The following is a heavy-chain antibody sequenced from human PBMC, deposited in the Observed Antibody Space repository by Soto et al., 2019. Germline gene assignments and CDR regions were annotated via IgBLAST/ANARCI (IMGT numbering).Heavy chain of an antibody. CDR1: VDIVSSNSAA. CDR3: VRDQEYSYGMDV. J-gene: IGHJ6*02. CDR2: TYYRSKWYN. D-gene: IGHD2-15*01. Sequence: SQTLSLTFAISVDIVSSNSAAWNWIMQSPSRGLEWLGRTYYRSKWYNDYAGSVKSRITINPDTSKNQFSLQLNSVTPEDTAVYYCVRDQEYSYGMDVWGQGTTVTVSS. V-gene: IGHV6-1*01.